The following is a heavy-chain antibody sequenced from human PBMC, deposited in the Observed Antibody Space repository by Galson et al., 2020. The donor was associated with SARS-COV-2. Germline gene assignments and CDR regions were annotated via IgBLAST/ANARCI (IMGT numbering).Heavy chain of an antibody. Sequence: GGSLRLYCEVSGFTLTDFWMSWLRQAPGKGLEWVANIKGDGSETNYADFVKGRFSISRDNAANSLYLQRNSLRVEDSAVYYCSREGWQGGYWGQGTRVTVSS. D-gene: IGHD6-19*01. J-gene: IGHJ4*02. CDR3: SREGWQGGY. CDR1: GFTLTDFW. V-gene: IGHV3-7*01. CDR2: IKGDGSET.